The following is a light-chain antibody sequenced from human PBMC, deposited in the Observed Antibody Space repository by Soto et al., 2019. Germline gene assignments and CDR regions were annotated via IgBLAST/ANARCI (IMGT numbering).Light chain of an antibody. Sequence: DIQMTQSPLSLSVSIGHRVTITCRASKSVSSNFNGYEQKFGEIPKLRLYAASNLQGGVPSSFSGSGSGTDFTLTISGLPPDDFATYYCQQDYSFPYTFGQGTKLEV. J-gene: IGKJ2*01. CDR3: QQDYSFPYT. CDR1: KSVSSN. V-gene: IGKV1-39*01. CDR2: AAS.